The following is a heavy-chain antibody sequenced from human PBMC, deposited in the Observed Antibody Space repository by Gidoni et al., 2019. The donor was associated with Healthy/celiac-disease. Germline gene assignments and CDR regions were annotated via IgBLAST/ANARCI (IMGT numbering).Heavy chain of an antibody. CDR1: GGSISSRGYY. CDR2: IYYSGST. Sequence: QVQLQESGPGLVKPSQTLSLTCTVSGGSISSRGYYWSWIRQHPGKGLEWIGYIYYSGSTYYNPSLKSRVTISVDTSKNQFSLKLSSVTAADTAVYYCARDAQYYGDYVLGWFDPWGQGTLVTVSS. CDR3: ARDAQYYGDYVLGWFDP. J-gene: IGHJ5*02. D-gene: IGHD4-17*01. V-gene: IGHV4-31*03.